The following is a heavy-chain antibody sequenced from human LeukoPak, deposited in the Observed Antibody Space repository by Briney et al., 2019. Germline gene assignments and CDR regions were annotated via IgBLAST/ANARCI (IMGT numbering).Heavy chain of an antibody. CDR3: AKDSDGAFDY. CDR2: ISGSGGST. Sequence: GGSLRLSYAASGFTFSSYAMSWVSQAPGKGLEWVSAISGSGGSTYYADSVKGRLTISRDNSKNTLYLQMNSLRAEDTAVYYCAKDSDGAFDYWGQGTLVTVSS. J-gene: IGHJ4*02. D-gene: IGHD3-10*01. CDR1: GFTFSSYA. V-gene: IGHV3-23*01.